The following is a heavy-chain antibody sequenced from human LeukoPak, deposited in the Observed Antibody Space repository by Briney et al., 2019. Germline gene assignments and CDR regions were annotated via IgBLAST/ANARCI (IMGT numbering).Heavy chain of an antibody. V-gene: IGHV3-7*01. CDR3: VSTLDSAFDI. CDR2: IKQDGSEK. CDR1: GFTFGAHS. Sequence: PGGSLRLSCTGSGFTFGAHSMAWVRQAPGKGLEWVANIKQDGSEKYYVDSVKGRFTISRDNAKNSLYLQMNSLRAEDTAVYYCVSTLDSAFDIWGQGTMVTVSS. J-gene: IGHJ3*02.